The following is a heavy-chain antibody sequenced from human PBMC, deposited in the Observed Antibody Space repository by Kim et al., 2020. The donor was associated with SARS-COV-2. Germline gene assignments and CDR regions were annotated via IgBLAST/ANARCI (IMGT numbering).Heavy chain of an antibody. CDR1: GGSISSSSYY. Sequence: SETLSLTCTVSGGSISSSSYYWGWIRQPPGKGLEWIGSIYYSGSTYYNPSLKSRVTISVDTSKNQFSLKLSSVTAADTAVYYCASGVNYDILTGYRGPFDYWGQRALVTVSS. V-gene: IGHV4-39*07. J-gene: IGHJ4*02. D-gene: IGHD3-9*01. CDR3: ASGVNYDILTGYRGPFDY. CDR2: IYYSGST.